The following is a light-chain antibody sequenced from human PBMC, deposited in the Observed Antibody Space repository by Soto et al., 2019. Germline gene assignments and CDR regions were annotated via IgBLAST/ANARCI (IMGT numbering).Light chain of an antibody. Sequence: MGVAQSQSAVSVSPGDIATLSCRASQSVSNNYLAWYQQKPGQAPRLLIYGASNRATGIPDRFSGSGSGTDFTLTIRRLEPDDFAVYYCRHYGSTGTFGQGTKVDIK. V-gene: IGKV3-20*01. CDR2: GAS. CDR3: RHYGSTGT. J-gene: IGKJ1*01. CDR1: QSVSNNY.